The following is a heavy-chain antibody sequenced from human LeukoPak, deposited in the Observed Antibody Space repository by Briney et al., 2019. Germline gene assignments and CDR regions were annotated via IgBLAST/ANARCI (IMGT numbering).Heavy chain of an antibody. D-gene: IGHD3-22*01. CDR2: IGTAGGT. Sequence: GGSLRLSCEASGFTFRSYDMYWVRQAPGKGLEWVSNIGTAGGTYYADSVKGRFTISRDNAKNSLYLQMDSLRAEDTALYYCAKDNPYYYDSSDYSAAGYFDLWGRGTLVTVSS. V-gene: IGHV3-13*01. CDR3: AKDNPYYYDSSDYSAAGYFDL. J-gene: IGHJ2*01. CDR1: GFTFRSYD.